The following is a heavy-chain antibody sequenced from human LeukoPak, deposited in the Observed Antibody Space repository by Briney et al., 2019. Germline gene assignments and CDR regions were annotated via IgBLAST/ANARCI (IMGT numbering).Heavy chain of an antibody. CDR1: GYTFTGYC. CDR2: INPNSGGT. Sequence: AASVKVSCKASGYTFTGYCIHWVRQAPGQGLEWMGRINPNSGGTNYAQKFQGRVTMTRDTSISTAYMELSSLRSDDTAMYYCARIGGDYGNLNWFDPWGQGTLVTVSS. V-gene: IGHV1-2*02. CDR3: ARIGGDYGNLNWFDP. J-gene: IGHJ5*02. D-gene: IGHD4-11*01.